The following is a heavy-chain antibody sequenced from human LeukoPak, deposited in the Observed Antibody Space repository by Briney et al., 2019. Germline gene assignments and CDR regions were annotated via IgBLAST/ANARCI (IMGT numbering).Heavy chain of an antibody. CDR3: ATSSIAARDPRKNAFDI. J-gene: IGHJ3*02. Sequence: GASVTVSCKASGYSFIDYYMYWVRQAPGQGLEWMGIISLGVGSTNYARKFQGRITMTRDMSTSTVYMDLSSLRSEDTAVYYCATSSIAARDPRKNAFDIWGQGTMVTVSS. CDR1: GYSFIDYY. V-gene: IGHV1-46*01. CDR2: ISLGVGST. D-gene: IGHD6-6*01.